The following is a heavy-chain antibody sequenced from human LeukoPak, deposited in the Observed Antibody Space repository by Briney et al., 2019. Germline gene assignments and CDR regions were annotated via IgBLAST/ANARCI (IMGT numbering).Heavy chain of an antibody. CDR1: GYSFILYG. V-gene: IGHV1-18*01. D-gene: IGHD6-13*01. J-gene: IGHJ5*02. Sequence: PGASVKVSCKTSGYSFILYGISWVRQAPGQGLEWMGWISAYNGNTNYAQKLQGRVTMTTDTSTSTAYMELRSLRSDDTAVYYCARFGSSTPKRGGWFDPWGQGTLVTVSS. CDR3: ARFGSSTPKRGGWFDP. CDR2: ISAYNGNT.